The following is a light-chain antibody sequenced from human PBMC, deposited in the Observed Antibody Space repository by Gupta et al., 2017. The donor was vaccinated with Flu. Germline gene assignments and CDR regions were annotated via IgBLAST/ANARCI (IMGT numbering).Light chain of an antibody. CDR2: DAS. V-gene: IGKV3-11*01. Sequence: EIVLTQSPATLSLSPGERATLSCRASQSVSTNLAWYQQKPGQAPRLLIYDASNRATGIPARFSGSGSGTDFTLTISSREPEDFAVYYCQQRNKWPPLTFGGGTKVEIK. CDR3: QQRNKWPPLT. J-gene: IGKJ4*01. CDR1: QSVSTN.